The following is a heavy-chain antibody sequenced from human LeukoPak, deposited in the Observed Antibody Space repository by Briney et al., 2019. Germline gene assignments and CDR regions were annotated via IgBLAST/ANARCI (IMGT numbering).Heavy chain of an antibody. Sequence: GGSLRLSCAASGFTFSSYWMHWVRQAPGKGLVWVSRINSDGSSTSYADSVKGRFTISRDNAKNRLYLQMHSLRAEDTAVYYCARVGFPYYDILTGFIDYWGQGTLVTVSS. D-gene: IGHD3-9*01. CDR1: GFTFSSYW. V-gene: IGHV3-74*01. J-gene: IGHJ4*02. CDR2: INSDGSST. CDR3: ARVGFPYYDILTGFIDY.